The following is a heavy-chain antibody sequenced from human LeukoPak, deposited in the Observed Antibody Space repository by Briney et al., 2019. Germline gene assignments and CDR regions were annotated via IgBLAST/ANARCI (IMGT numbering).Heavy chain of an antibody. V-gene: IGHV3-23*01. CDR1: GFTFSDYA. CDR3: AKEPRVATIEIFDY. Sequence: GGSLTLSCAASGFTFSDYAMIWVRQAPGKGLEWVSNGSYYVGKQYHADSVRGRFTVSRDNSRNTVSLQMSSLRAEDTAVYYCAKEPRVATIEIFDYWGQGTLVTVSS. D-gene: IGHD5-12*01. J-gene: IGHJ4*02. CDR2: GSYYVGKQ.